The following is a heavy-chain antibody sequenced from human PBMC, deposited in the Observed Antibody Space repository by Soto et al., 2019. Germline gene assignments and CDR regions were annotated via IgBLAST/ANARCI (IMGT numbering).Heavy chain of an antibody. D-gene: IGHD3-22*01. CDR2: IIPIFGTA. CDR3: ARVPMIVVVQDNWFDP. Sequence: QVQLVQSGAEVKKPGSSVKVSCKASGGTFSSYAISWVRQAPGQGLEWMGGIIPIFGTANYAQKFQGRVTITADESTSTAYMELSSLRSEDTTVYYCARVPMIVVVQDNWFDPWGQGTLVTVSS. J-gene: IGHJ5*02. CDR1: GGTFSSYA. V-gene: IGHV1-69*01.